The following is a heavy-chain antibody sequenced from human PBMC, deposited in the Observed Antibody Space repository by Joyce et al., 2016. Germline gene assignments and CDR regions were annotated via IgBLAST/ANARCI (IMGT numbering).Heavy chain of an antibody. CDR2: INPMFDTT. CDR3: ATATVTMLGSREPKHFDY. CDR1: GGTFSSYT. V-gene: IGHV1-69*18. Sequence: QVQLVQSGAEVKKPGSSVRVSFEASGGTFSSYTITWVRQAPGQGLEWMGRINPMFDTTKYAQKFRGRVTSTADESTSTAYMELSSLRSEDTAVYYCATATVTMLGSREPKHFDYWGPGTLVTVSS. J-gene: IGHJ4*02. D-gene: IGHD4-17*01.